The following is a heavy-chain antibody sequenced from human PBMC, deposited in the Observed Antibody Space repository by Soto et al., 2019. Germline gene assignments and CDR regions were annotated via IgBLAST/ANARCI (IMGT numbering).Heavy chain of an antibody. J-gene: IGHJ4*02. Sequence: SETLSLTCTVSGDSISSSSYYWSWIRQPPGKGLEWIGGIYYSGSTNYNPSLKSRVTISVDTSKNQFSLKLSSVTAADTAVYYCASSAVAGTFDYWGQGTLVTVSS. CDR2: IYYSGST. CDR3: ASSAVAGTFDY. CDR1: GDSISSSSYY. D-gene: IGHD6-19*01. V-gene: IGHV4-39*07.